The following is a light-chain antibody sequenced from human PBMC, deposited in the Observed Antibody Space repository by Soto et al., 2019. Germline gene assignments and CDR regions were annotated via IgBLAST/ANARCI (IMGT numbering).Light chain of an antibody. V-gene: IGKV3-15*01. CDR3: QQEKT. CDR1: QSVSSN. Sequence: EIVMTQSPATLSVSPGERATLSCSASQSVSSNLAWYQQKPGQAPRLLIYGATTRATGIPARFSGSGSGTEFTLTISSLQSEDFAVYYCQQEKTFGQGTKVDIK. CDR2: GAT. J-gene: IGKJ1*01.